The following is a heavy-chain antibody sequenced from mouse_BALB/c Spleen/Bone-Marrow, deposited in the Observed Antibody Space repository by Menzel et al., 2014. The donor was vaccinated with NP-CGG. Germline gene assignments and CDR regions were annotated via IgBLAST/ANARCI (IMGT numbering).Heavy chain of an antibody. Sequence: QVQLQQSGAELVRPGASVKVSCKASGYAFSNYFIEWVKKRPGRGLEWIGVINPGSNGANYSEKFKGKATLTADKSSSTAYMQLSSLTSDDSAVYFCTRSWGKDAMDYWGQGTSVTVSS. V-gene: IGHV1-54*01. CDR2: INPGSNGA. CDR3: TRSWGKDAMDY. J-gene: IGHJ4*01. D-gene: IGHD2-1*01. CDR1: GYAFSNYF.